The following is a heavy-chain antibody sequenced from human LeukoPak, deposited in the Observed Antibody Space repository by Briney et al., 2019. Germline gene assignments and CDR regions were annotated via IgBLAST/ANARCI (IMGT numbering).Heavy chain of an antibody. J-gene: IGHJ5*02. CDR1: GFTFSSYS. CDR3: ARDRERSPGWFDP. CDR2: ISSSSSYI. Sequence: GGSLRLSCAASGFTFSSYSMNWVRQALGKGLEWVSSISSSSSYIYYADSVKGRFTISRDNAKNSLYLQMNSLRAEDTAVYYCARDRERSPGWFDPWGQGTLVTVSS. D-gene: IGHD1-26*01. V-gene: IGHV3-21*01.